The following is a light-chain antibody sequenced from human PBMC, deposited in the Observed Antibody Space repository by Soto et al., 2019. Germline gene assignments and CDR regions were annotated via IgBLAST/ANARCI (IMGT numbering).Light chain of an antibody. Sequence: ERMMTQSPATLSLSPGEKATLSCRASQTISKDLAWYQQKPGQAPRLLIYDASTRATDIPDRFSGSGSGTEFTLTISSLKSKDFAVYYCQQYHDWPPWTFGQGTKVEIK. CDR3: QQYHDWPPWT. J-gene: IGKJ1*01. CDR1: QTISKD. CDR2: DAS. V-gene: IGKV3-15*01.